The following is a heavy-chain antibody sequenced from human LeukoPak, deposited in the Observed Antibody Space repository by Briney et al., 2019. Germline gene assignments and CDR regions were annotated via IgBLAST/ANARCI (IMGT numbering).Heavy chain of an antibody. D-gene: IGHD3-9*01. Sequence: ASVKVSCKASGYTFTSYDINWVRQATGQGLEWMGWMNPNSGNTGYAQKFQGRVTMTRNTSISTAHMELSSLRSEDTAVYYCARFTSGYFDPYGMDVWGQGTTVTVSS. J-gene: IGHJ6*02. CDR3: ARFTSGYFDPYGMDV. V-gene: IGHV1-8*01. CDR2: MNPNSGNT. CDR1: GYTFTSYD.